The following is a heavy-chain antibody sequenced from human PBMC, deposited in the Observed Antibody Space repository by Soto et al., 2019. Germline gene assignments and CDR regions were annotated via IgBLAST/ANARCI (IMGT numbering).Heavy chain of an antibody. CDR1: GYTFTSYG. CDR3: ARDRGTYYDYVWGSYRYPFDY. J-gene: IGHJ4*02. CDR2: ISAYNGNT. D-gene: IGHD3-16*02. V-gene: IGHV1-18*01. Sequence: ASVKVSCKASGYTFTSYGISWVRQAPGQGLEWMGWISAYNGNTNYAQKLQGRVTMTTDTSTSTAYMELRSLRSDDTAVYYCARDRGTYYDYVWGSYRYPFDYWRQGTLVTVSS.